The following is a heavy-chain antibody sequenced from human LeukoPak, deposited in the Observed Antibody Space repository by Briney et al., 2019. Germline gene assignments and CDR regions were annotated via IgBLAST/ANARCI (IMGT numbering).Heavy chain of an antibody. CDR1: GFTLSDY. D-gene: IGHD3/OR15-3a*01. Sequence: GGSLRLSCAASGFTLSDYMSWIRQAPGKGLEWVSYSSSSGTTIYYADSVKGRFAISRDNAKNSLYLQMNSLRAEDTAVYYCARRRDFIDYWGQGTLVTVPS. CDR3: ARRRDFIDY. CDR2: SSSSGTTI. V-gene: IGHV3-11*01. J-gene: IGHJ4*02.